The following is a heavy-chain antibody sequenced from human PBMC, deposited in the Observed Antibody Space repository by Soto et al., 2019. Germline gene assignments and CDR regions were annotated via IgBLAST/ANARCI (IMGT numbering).Heavy chain of an antibody. CDR1: GGSVSSGGYY. D-gene: IGHD2-2*01. J-gene: IGHJ3*02. CDR2: IYYSGST. Sequence: QVQLQESGPGLVKPSQTLSLTCTVSGGSVSSGGYYWSWIRQHPGKGLEWIEYIYYSGSTYYNPSLKSRVTISVDTSKNQFSLKLSSVTAADTAVYDCAREDIVVVPASMLGAFDIWGQGTMVTVSS. V-gene: IGHV4-31*03. CDR3: AREDIVVVPASMLGAFDI.